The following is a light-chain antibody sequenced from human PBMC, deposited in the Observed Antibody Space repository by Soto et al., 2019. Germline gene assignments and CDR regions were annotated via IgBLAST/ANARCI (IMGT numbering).Light chain of an antibody. V-gene: IGLV1-40*01. CDR2: GNS. J-gene: IGLJ3*02. Sequence: QAVVTQPPSVSGAPGQRVTISCTGSSSNIGAGYDVHWYQQLPGTVPKLLIYGNSNRPSGVPDRFSGSKSGTSASLAITGLQAEDEADYYCQSYDSSLSGSEVFGGGTQLTVL. CDR1: SSNIGAGYD. CDR3: QSYDSSLSGSEV.